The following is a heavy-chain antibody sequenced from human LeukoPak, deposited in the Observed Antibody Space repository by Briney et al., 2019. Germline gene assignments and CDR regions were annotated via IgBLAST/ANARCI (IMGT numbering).Heavy chain of an antibody. D-gene: IGHD6-13*01. Sequence: GGSLRLSCAASGFTLSSYAMNCVRQAPGKGLQCVSSISGSCVNTYYADSVKGRFTISRDNSKDTLYLQMNSQRAEDTAVYYRGKDTDGKATSSWYTVDYWGQGTPVTVSS. V-gene: IGHV3-23*01. CDR2: ISGSCVNT. CDR1: GFTLSSYA. CDR3: GKDTDGKATSSWYTVDY. J-gene: IGHJ4*02.